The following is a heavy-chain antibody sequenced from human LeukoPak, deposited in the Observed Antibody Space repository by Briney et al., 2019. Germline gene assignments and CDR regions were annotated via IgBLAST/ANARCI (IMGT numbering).Heavy chain of an antibody. J-gene: IGHJ3*02. V-gene: IGHV3-48*04. CDR3: AREETRITIFGVVTSGAFDI. D-gene: IGHD3-3*01. CDR1: GFTFSSYS. Sequence: GGSLRLSCAASGFTFSSYSMNWVRQAPGKGLEWVSYISSSSSTIYYADSVKGRFTISRDNAKNSLYLQMNSLRAEDTAVYYYAREETRITIFGVVTSGAFDIWGQGTMVTVSS. CDR2: ISSSSSTI.